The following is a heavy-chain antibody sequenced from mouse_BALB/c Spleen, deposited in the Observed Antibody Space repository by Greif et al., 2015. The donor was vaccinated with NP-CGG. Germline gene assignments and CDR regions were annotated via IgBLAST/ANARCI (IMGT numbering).Heavy chain of an antibody. CDR1: GFTFSSYY. CDR2: INSNGGST. D-gene: IGHD3-3*01. J-gene: IGHJ2*01. CDR3: ARRDGRTSYYFDY. V-gene: IGHV5-6-2*01. Sequence: EVHLVESGGGLVKLGGSLKLSCAASGFTFSSYYMSWVRQTPEKRLELVAAINSNGGSTYYPDTVKGRFTISRDNAKNTLYLQMSSPKSEDTALYYCARRDGRTSYYFDYRGQGTTLTVSS.